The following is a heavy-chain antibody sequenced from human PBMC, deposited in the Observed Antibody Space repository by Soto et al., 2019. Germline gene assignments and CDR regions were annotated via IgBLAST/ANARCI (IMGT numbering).Heavy chain of an antibody. CDR3: ARDSTMVRGVPTYYYYGMDV. CDR1: GGSISSGGYY. CDR2: IYYSGST. J-gene: IGHJ6*02. V-gene: IGHV4-31*03. Sequence: SETLSLTCTVSGGSISSGGYYWSWIRQHPGKGLEWIGYIYYSGSTYYNPSLKSRVTISVDTSKNQFSLKLSSVTAADTAVYYCARDSTMVRGVPTYYYYGMDVWGQGTTVTVS. D-gene: IGHD3-10*01.